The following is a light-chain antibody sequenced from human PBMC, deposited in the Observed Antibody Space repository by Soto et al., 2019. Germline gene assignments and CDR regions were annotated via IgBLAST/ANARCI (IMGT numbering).Light chain of an antibody. CDR1: SSNIGNNY. Sequence: QSVLTLPPSVSAAPGQKVTISCSGSSSNIGNNYVSWYQQLPGTAPKLLIYDNNKRPSGIPDRFSGSKSGTSATLGITGRQTGDEADYYCGTWDSSLSAGVFGGGTKLTVL. CDR2: DNN. V-gene: IGLV1-51*01. J-gene: IGLJ2*01. CDR3: GTWDSSLSAGV.